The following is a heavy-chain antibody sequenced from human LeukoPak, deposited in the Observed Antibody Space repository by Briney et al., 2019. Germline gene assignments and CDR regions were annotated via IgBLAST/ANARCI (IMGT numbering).Heavy chain of an antibody. J-gene: IGHJ3*02. Sequence: SETLSLTCTVSGGSISSGGYYWSWIRQHPGKGLEWIGYIYYSGSTNYNPSLKSRVTISVDTSKNQFSLKLSSVTAADTAVYYCARGKWSQGAFDIWGQGTMVAVSS. V-gene: IGHV4-61*08. CDR3: ARGKWSQGAFDI. D-gene: IGHD1-26*01. CDR1: GGSISSGGYY. CDR2: IYYSGST.